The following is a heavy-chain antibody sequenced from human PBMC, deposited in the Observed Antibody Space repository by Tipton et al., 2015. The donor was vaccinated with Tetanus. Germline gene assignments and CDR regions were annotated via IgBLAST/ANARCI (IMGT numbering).Heavy chain of an antibody. V-gene: IGHV4-61*01. D-gene: IGHD2-15*01. J-gene: IGHJ4*02. Sequence: LRLSCTVSGGSVSSGSYYWSWIRQRPGKGLEWIGYMFYGGSPKYNPSLKSRVTILVDKSKNQLSLKLRSVTAADTAFYYCARLTEVVSRSGWAFDFWGQGALVTVSS. CDR3: ARLTEVVSRSGWAFDF. CDR1: GGSVSSGSYY. CDR2: MFYGGSP.